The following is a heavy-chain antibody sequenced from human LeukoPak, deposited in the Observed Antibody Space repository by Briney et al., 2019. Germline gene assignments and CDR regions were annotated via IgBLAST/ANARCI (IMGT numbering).Heavy chain of an antibody. CDR1: GGSFSGYY. Sequence: SETLSLTCAVYGGSFSGYYWSWIRQPPGKGLEWIGEINHSGSTNYNPSLKSRVTISVDTSKNQFSLKLSSVTAADTAVYYCARVRGVHRNYFDYWGQGTLVTVSS. CDR3: ARVRGVHRNYFDY. J-gene: IGHJ4*02. V-gene: IGHV4-34*01. D-gene: IGHD3-10*01. CDR2: INHSGST.